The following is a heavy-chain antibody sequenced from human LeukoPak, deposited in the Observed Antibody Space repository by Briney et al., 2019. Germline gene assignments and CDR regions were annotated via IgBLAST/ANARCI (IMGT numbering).Heavy chain of an antibody. CDR1: GFTFSDYY. Sequence: GGSLRLSCAASGFTFSDYYMSWIRQAPGKGLEWVSYISSSGSTIYYADSVKGRFTISRDNAKNSLYLQMNSPRAEDTAVYYCARDPQSSSWFTDWGQGTLVTVSS. D-gene: IGHD6-13*01. V-gene: IGHV3-11*04. J-gene: IGHJ4*02. CDR2: ISSSGSTI. CDR3: ARDPQSSSWFTD.